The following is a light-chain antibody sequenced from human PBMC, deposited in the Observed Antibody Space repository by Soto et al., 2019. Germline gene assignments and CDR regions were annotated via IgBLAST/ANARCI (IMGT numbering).Light chain of an antibody. Sequence: QSVLPQPPSASGSPGQSVTISCTGTSSDVGAHNFVSWHQQHPGKAPKLMIYEVSKRPSGVPDRFSGSKSGNTASLTVSGLQAEDEADYYCSSYAGSNNYVFGPGTKVTVL. J-gene: IGLJ1*01. V-gene: IGLV2-8*01. CDR3: SSYAGSNNYV. CDR2: EVS. CDR1: SSDVGAHNF.